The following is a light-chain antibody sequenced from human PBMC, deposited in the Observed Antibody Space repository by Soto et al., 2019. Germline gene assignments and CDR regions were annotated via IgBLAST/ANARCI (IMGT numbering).Light chain of an antibody. CDR2: AAS. J-gene: IGKJ2*01. CDR3: HQYNNSPPDT. Sequence: EIVMTQSPATLSVSPGETATLSCRASQTLRNNLAWYQQKPGQAPRLLIYAASTRATGIPARFSGSGYATQFTLTISNLQSEDFAVYVCHQYNNSPPDTFGQGTKLEIK. V-gene: IGKV3-15*01. CDR1: QTLRNN.